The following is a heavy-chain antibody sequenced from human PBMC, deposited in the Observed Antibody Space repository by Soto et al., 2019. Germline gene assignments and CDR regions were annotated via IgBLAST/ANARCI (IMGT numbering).Heavy chain of an antibody. CDR2: ISGSGDNT. CDR1: GVTFNSYA. Sequence: PGGSLRLSCAASGVTFNSYAMNWVRQAPGKGLEWVSGISGSGDNTYYADSVKGRFTISRDNSKNTLYLQMNSLRVEDTAVYYCALPGGTCCGGDCSYYYYYAMDVWGQGTTVTVYS. J-gene: IGHJ6*02. V-gene: IGHV3-23*01. D-gene: IGHD2-21*02. CDR3: ALPGGTCCGGDCSYYYYYAMDV.